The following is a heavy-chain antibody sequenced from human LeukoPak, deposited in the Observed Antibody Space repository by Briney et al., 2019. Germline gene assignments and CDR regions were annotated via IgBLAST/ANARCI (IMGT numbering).Heavy chain of an antibody. CDR3: ASWGRGATSHPNADY. Sequence: GGSLRLSCAASGFTFDDYGMSWVRQAPGKGLEWVSGINWNGGSTGYADSVKGRFTISRDNAKNSLYLQMNSLRAEDTAVYYCASWGRGATSHPNADYWGQGTLVTVSS. D-gene: IGHD1-26*01. J-gene: IGHJ4*02. CDR1: GFTFDDYG. CDR2: INWNGGST. V-gene: IGHV3-20*04.